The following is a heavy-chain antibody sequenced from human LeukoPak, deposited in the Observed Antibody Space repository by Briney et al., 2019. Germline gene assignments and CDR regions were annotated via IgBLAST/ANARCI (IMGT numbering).Heavy chain of an antibody. CDR1: GFTFSSCS. V-gene: IGHV3-21*01. CDR2: ISSSSSYI. CDR3: ARGPDYDFWSGYSTYYYYYGMDV. Sequence: GGSLRLSCAASGFTFSSCSMNWVRQAPGKGLEWVSSISSSSSYIYYADSVKGRFTISRDNAKNSLYLQMNSLRAEDTAVYYCARGPDYDFWSGYSTYYYYYGMDVWGHGTTVTVSS. D-gene: IGHD3-3*01. J-gene: IGHJ6*02.